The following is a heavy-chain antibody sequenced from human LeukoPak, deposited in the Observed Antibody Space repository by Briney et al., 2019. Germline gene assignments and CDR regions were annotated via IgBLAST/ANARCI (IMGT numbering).Heavy chain of an antibody. Sequence: GGSLRLSCAASGLTFSSYAMSWVRQAPGEGLEWVSVISGSGDSTLYADSVKGRFTVSRDNTRNTLYLQMNSLRAEDTAVYYCAKDRYCSSTRCYGDFDYWGQGTLVTVSS. CDR1: GLTFSSYA. V-gene: IGHV3-23*01. CDR3: AKDRYCSSTRCYGDFDY. CDR2: ISGSGDST. D-gene: IGHD2-2*01. J-gene: IGHJ4*02.